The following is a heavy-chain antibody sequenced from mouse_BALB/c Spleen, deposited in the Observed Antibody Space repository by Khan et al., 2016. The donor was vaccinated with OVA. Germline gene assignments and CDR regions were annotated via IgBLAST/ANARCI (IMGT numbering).Heavy chain of an antibody. Sequence: QIQLVQSGPELKKPGETVKISCKASGYTFTNYGMNWVKQAPGKGLKWMGWINTYTGEPTYADDFKGRFAFSLETSASTAYLQINNLKNEDMATYFCARGNYVGAMDYWGQRPSVTVSS. CDR3: ARGNYVGAMDY. V-gene: IGHV9-1*02. D-gene: IGHD2-1*01. J-gene: IGHJ4*01. CDR1: GYTFTNYG. CDR2: INTYTGEP.